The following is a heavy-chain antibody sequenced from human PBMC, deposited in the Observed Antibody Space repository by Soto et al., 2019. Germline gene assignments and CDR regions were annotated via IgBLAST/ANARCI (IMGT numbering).Heavy chain of an antibody. CDR2: IYFTGST. CDR1: GGSISSSRYY. J-gene: IGHJ4*02. CDR3: ARHVRSGWYIFDY. Sequence: SETMYIACTVSGGSISSSRYYWGWIRQPPGKGLECIGSIYFTGSTAYNPSLKSRVTMSVDTSKNQFSLKLSSVTAADTAVYNCARHVRSGWYIFDYWGQGTLVTVSS. D-gene: IGHD6-19*01. V-gene: IGHV4-39*01.